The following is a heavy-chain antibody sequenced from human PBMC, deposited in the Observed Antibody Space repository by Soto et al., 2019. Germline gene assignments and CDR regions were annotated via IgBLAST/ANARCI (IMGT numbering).Heavy chain of an antibody. CDR2: VYPGTSQT. Sequence: PGESLKISCKGSGYSFRSFWIGWVRQMPGKGLEWMGIVYPGTSQTTYSPSFQGQVTISADKSISTAYLQWSSLKASDTAMYYCAREWGIAAAGYYYYMDVWGKGTTVTVSS. CDR3: AREWGIAAAGYYYYMDV. J-gene: IGHJ6*03. V-gene: IGHV5-51*01. CDR1: GYSFRSFW. D-gene: IGHD6-13*01.